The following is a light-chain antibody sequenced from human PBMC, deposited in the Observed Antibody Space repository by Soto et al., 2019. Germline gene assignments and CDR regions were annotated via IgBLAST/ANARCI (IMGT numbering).Light chain of an antibody. CDR3: CSYTRTSNHYF. CDR1: SSNIGKNN. J-gene: IGLJ1*01. Sequence: QSVLTQAPSASGTPGQRVTISCSGSSSNIGKNNVHWYQQVPGSAPKLLIHSNDQRPSGVPDRFSGSKSGTSASLAISGLRSEDEAVYYCCSYTRTSNHYFFGSGTKVTVL. V-gene: IGLV1-47*02. CDR2: SND.